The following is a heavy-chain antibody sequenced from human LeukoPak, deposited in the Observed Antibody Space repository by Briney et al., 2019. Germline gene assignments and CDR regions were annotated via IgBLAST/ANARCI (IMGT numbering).Heavy chain of an antibody. CDR2: ISYDGSNK. V-gene: IGHV3-30*18. CDR1: GFTFSSYG. J-gene: IGHJ4*02. D-gene: IGHD2-21*02. CDR3: AKSRISVVVTAIDY. Sequence: PGGTLRLSCAASGFTFSSYGMNWVCQAPGKGLEWVAVISYDGSNKYYADSVKGRFTISRDNSKNTLYLQMNSLRVEDTAVYYCAKSRISVVVTAIDYWGQGTLVTVSS.